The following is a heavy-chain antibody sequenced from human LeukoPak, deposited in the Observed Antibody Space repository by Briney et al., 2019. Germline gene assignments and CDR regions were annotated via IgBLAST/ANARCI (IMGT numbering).Heavy chain of an antibody. CDR1: GFTFDDYA. Sequence: SGGSLRLSCAASGFTFDDYAMHWVRQAPGKGLEWVSLISWDGGGTYYADTVKGRFTISRDNSKNSLYLQMNNLRGEDTAVYYCARENILPRGVPRASDIWGQGTMVTVSS. CDR3: ARENILPRGVPRASDI. CDR2: ISWDGGGT. D-gene: IGHD3-10*01. J-gene: IGHJ3*02. V-gene: IGHV3-43D*03.